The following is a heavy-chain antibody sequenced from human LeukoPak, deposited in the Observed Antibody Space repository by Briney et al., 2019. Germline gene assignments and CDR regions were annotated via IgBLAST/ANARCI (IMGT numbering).Heavy chain of an antibody. D-gene: IGHD3-3*01. V-gene: IGHV4-39*01. Sequence: SETLSLTCTVSGGSISSSSYYWGWIRQPPGKGLEWIGSIYYSGSTYYNPSLKSRVTISVDTSKNQFSLKLSSVTGADTAVYYCARLPGYDFWSGYLGNYYYYYMDVWGKGTTVTVSS. J-gene: IGHJ6*03. CDR2: IYYSGST. CDR1: GGSISSSSYY. CDR3: ARLPGYDFWSGYLGNYYYYYMDV.